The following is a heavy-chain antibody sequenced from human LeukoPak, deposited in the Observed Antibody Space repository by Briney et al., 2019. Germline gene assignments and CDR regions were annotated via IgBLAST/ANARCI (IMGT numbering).Heavy chain of an antibody. CDR2: INHSGST. CDR1: DVSFSGYY. J-gene: IGHJ4*02. V-gene: IGHV4-34*01. CDR3: ARVERIAAAY. Sequence: PSETLSLTCAVYDVSFSGYYWSWIRQPPGKGLEWIGEINHSGSTNYNPSLKSRVTISVDTSKNRFSLNLRSVTAADTAVYYCARVERIAAAYWGQGTLVTVSS. D-gene: IGHD6-13*01.